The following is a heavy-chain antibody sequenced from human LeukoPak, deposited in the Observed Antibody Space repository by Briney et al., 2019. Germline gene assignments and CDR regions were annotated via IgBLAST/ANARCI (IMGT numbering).Heavy chain of an antibody. CDR3: AKEFGDHDFDY. J-gene: IGHJ4*02. CDR1: GFTFSSYG. V-gene: IGHV3-30*18. Sequence: GGSLRLSCAASGFTFSSYGMHWVRQAPGKGLEWVAVISYDGSNKYYADSVKGRFTISRDNSKNTLYLQMNSLRAEDTAVYYCAKEFGDHDFDYWGQGTLVTVSS. D-gene: IGHD4-17*01. CDR2: ISYDGSNK.